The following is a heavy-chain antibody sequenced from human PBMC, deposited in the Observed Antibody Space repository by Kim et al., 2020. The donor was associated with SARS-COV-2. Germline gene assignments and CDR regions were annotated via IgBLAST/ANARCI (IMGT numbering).Heavy chain of an antibody. V-gene: IGHV3-74*01. CDR3: AREAVAAAVYYGMDV. CDR2: IINDGSST. D-gene: IGHD6-13*01. CDR1: GFTFGTYW. J-gene: IGHJ6*02. Sequence: GSLRLSCAASGFTFGTYWMHWVRQAPGKGLVWVSRIINDGSSTSYADSVKGRFTISRDNTKSTLYLQMNSLRAEDTAVYYCAREAVAAAVYYGMDVWGQGTTVTVSS.